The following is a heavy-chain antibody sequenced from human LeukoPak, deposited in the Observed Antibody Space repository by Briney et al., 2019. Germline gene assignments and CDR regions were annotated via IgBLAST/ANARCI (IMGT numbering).Heavy chain of an antibody. D-gene: IGHD4-17*01. CDR3: ARLTTTVTTPFDY. Sequence: GGSLRLSCEVSGLIVSSNYMSWVRQAPGKGLEWVSSISSSSSYIYYADSVKGRFTISRDNAKNSLYLQMNSLRAEDTAVYYCARLTTTVTTPFDYWGQGTLVTVSS. CDR2: ISSSSSYI. CDR1: GLIVSSNY. V-gene: IGHV3-21*01. J-gene: IGHJ4*02.